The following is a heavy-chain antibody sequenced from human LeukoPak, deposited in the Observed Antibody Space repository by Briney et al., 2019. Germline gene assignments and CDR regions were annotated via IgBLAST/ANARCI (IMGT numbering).Heavy chain of an antibody. J-gene: IGHJ4*02. CDR3: ARGSWEYGFDY. CDR1: GVSFSGYY. V-gene: IGHV4-34*01. Sequence: PSETLSLTCAVYGVSFSGYYWSWIRQPPGKGLEWIGEINHSGSTNYNPSLKSRVTISVDTSKNQFSLKLSSVTAADTAVYYCARGSWEYGFDYWGQGTLVTVSS. CDR2: INHSGST. D-gene: IGHD1-26*01.